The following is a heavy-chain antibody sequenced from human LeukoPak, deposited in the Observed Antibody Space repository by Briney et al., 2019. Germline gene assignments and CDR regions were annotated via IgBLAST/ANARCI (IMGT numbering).Heavy chain of an antibody. D-gene: IGHD6-19*01. J-gene: IGHJ5*02. CDR3: ARDRIAVAGLNWFDP. CDR1: GGSISSYY. CDR2: IYTSGST. V-gene: IGHV4-4*07. Sequence: KSSETLSLTCTVSGGSISSYYWSWIRQPARKGLEWIGRIYTSGSTNYNPSLKSRVTMSVDTSKNQFSLKLSSVTAADTAVYYCARDRIAVAGLNWFDPWGQGTLVTVSS.